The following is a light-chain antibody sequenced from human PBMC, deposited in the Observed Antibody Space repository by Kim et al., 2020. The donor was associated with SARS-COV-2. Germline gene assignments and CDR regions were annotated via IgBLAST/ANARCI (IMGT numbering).Light chain of an antibody. V-gene: IGKV1-13*02. CDR3: QQFHTYPLT. CDR1: QGINSA. Sequence: ASVGDRVTFTCRGSQGINSALAWYQQKLGKTPKLMIYFASTVESGVPSRFSGSGSRTDFSLTISSLQPEDFATYYCQQFHTYPLTFGGGTKVDIK. J-gene: IGKJ4*02. CDR2: FAS.